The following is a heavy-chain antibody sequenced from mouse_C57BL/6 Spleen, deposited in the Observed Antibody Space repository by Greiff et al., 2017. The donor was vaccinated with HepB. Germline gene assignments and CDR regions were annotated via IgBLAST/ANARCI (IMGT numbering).Heavy chain of an antibody. CDR2: ISSGSSTI. CDR3: ARNFHYYGSSSFAY. V-gene: IGHV5-17*01. CDR1: GFTFSDYG. Sequence: EVKLVESGGGLVKPGGSLKLSCAASGFTFSDYGMHWVRQAPEKGLEWVAYISSGSSTIYYADTVKGRFTISRDNAKNTLFLQMTSLRSEDTAMYYCARNFHYYGSSSFAYWGQGTLVTVSA. D-gene: IGHD1-1*01. J-gene: IGHJ3*01.